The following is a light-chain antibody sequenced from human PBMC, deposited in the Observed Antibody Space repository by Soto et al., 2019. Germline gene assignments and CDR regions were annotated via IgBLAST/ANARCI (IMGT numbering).Light chain of an antibody. CDR2: DNN. CDR3: GTWDSRLSAGVV. CDR1: TSNIENNY. Sequence: QSVLTQPPSVSAAPGQKVTISCSGSTSNIENNYVSWYQQLPGTAPKLLIYDNNKRPSGIPDRLSGFKSGTSATLGITGLQTGDEAIYYCGTWDSRLSAGVVFGGGTKLTVL. J-gene: IGLJ2*01. V-gene: IGLV1-51*01.